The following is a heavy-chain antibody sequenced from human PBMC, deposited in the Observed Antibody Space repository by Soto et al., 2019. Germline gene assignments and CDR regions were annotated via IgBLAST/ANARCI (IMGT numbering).Heavy chain of an antibody. CDR2: IYYSGST. CDR3: ARVAVLMVYTREGWYGMDV. D-gene: IGHD2-8*01. Sequence: QVQLQESGPGLVKPSQTLSLTCTVSGGSISSGGYYWSWIRQHPGKGLEWIGYIYYSGSTYYNPSLKSRVTISVDTSKNQFSLKLSSVTAADTAVSYCARVAVLMVYTREGWYGMDVWGQGTTLTVSS. J-gene: IGHJ6*02. V-gene: IGHV4-31*03. CDR1: GGSISSGGYY.